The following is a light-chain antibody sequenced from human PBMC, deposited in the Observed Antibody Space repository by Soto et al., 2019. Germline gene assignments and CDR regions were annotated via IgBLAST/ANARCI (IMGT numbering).Light chain of an antibody. CDR2: EVS. J-gene: IGLJ1*01. CDR3: SSYTSSSAPYV. Sequence: QSALTQPASVSGSPGQSITISCTGTSSDVGGSNYVSWYQHHPGKAPKLMIYEVSDRPSGVSNRFSGSKSGKTASLTISGLQAEDEADYYCSSYTSSSAPYVFGTGTKLTVL. CDR1: SSDVGGSNY. V-gene: IGLV2-14*01.